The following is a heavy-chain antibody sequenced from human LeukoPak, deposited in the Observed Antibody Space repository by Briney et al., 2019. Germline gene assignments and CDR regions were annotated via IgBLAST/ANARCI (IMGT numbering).Heavy chain of an antibody. Sequence: SETLSLTCTVSGGSISSYYWSWIRQPPGKGLRWIGYIYYSGSTNYNPSLKSRVTISVDTSKNQFSLKLSSVTAAETAVYYCARSNGITMVRGVIVWFDPWGQGTLVTVSS. CDR1: GGSISSYY. CDR3: ARSNGITMVRGVIVWFDP. CDR2: IYYSGST. V-gene: IGHV4-59*01. J-gene: IGHJ5*02. D-gene: IGHD3-10*01.